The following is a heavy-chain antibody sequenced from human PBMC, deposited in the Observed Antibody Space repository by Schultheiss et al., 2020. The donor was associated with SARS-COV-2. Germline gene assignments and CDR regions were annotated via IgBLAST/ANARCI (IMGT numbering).Heavy chain of an antibody. CDR3: AREVGLSHLVDY. J-gene: IGHJ4*02. Sequence: GALRLSCAASGFTFSDYYMSWIRQAPGKGLEWVSYISSSGSTIYYADSVKGRFTISRDNAKKSLYLQMNSLRAEDTALYYCAREVGLSHLVDYWGQGTLVTVSS. V-gene: IGHV3-11*01. CDR1: GFTFSDYY. D-gene: IGHD3/OR15-3a*01. CDR2: ISSSGSTI.